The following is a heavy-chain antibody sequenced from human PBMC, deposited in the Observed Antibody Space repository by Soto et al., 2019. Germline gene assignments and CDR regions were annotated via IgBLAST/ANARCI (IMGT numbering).Heavy chain of an antibody. V-gene: IGHV3-53*05. Sequence: GGSLRLSCAASGFIVSDNYINWVRQAPGKGLEWVSVTYTGGYTYYADSVKGRFTISRDNSKNTLYLQMNSLRAEDTAVYYCAKDLLRMGYDSSGYPGPDWGQGTLVTVSS. CDR1: GFIVSDNY. CDR3: AKDLLRMGYDSSGYPGPD. J-gene: IGHJ4*02. D-gene: IGHD3-22*01. CDR2: TYTGGYT.